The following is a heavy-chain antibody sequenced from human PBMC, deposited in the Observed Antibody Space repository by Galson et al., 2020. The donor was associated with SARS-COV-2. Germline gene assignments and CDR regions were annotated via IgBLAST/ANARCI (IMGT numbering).Heavy chain of an antibody. V-gene: IGHV3-30-3*01. D-gene: IGHD6-6*01. CDR2: MSNDGTNE. Sequence: GESLKISCAGSGFTFNSYSLHWVRQAPGKGLEWVAVMSNDGTNEYYADSVKGRFTISRDNSKNTLYLQMNSLRTEDTAVYFCARDPYSSSSFDGDWGEGTLVTVSS. CDR1: GFTFNSYS. J-gene: IGHJ4*02. CDR3: ARDPYSSSSFDGD.